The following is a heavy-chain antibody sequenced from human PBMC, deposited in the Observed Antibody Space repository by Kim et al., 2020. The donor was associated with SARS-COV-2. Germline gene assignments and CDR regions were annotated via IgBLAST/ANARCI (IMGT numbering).Heavy chain of an antibody. D-gene: IGHD1-1*01. CDR2: GSP. Sequence: GSPYNADSVKGRFTISRDNSKNTLYLEMNSLRAEDTAVYYCAKDGAELDSWGQGTLVTVSS. V-gene: IGHV3-23*01. J-gene: IGHJ4*02. CDR3: AKDGAELDS.